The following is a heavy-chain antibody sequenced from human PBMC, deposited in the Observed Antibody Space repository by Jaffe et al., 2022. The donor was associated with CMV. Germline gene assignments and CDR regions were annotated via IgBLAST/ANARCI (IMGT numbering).Heavy chain of an antibody. CDR3: TTQISGEDYDSSGYFAGAIDY. CDR2: IRSKAYGGTT. V-gene: IGHV3-49*04. D-gene: IGHD3-22*01. J-gene: IGHJ4*02. Sequence: EVQLVESGGGLVQPGRSLRLSCTASGFTFGDYAMSWVRQAPGKGLEWVGFIRSKAYGGTTEYAASVKGRFTISRDDSKSIAYLQMNSLKTEDTAVYYCTTQISGEDYDSSGYFAGAIDYWGQGTLVTVSS. CDR1: GFTFGDYA.